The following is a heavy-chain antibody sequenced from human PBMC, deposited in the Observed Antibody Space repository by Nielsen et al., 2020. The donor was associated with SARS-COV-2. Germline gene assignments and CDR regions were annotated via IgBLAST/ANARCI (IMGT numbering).Heavy chain of an antibody. CDR2: IRSKAYGGTT. Sequence: GGSLRLSCTASGFTFGDYAMSWVRQAPGKGLEWVGFIRSKAYGGTTEYAASVKGRFTISRDDSKSIAYLQMNSLKTEDTAVYYCTRGDDFWSGPYYYYGMDVWGQGTTVTVSS. CDR1: GFTFGDYA. D-gene: IGHD3-3*01. J-gene: IGHJ6*02. CDR3: TRGDDFWSGPYYYYGMDV. V-gene: IGHV3-49*04.